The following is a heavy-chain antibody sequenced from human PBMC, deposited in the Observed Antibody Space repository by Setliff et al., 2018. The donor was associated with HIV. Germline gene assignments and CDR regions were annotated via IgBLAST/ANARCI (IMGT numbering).Heavy chain of an antibody. CDR1: GGSISSGSYY. V-gene: IGHV4-61*02. CDR2: INTSGST. D-gene: IGHD3-3*01. CDR3: LLWTGYYTYWFFDL. Sequence: SETLSLTCTVSGGSISSGSYYWSWIRQPAGKGLEWIGRINTSGSTNYNPSLKSRVTISVDTSKNQLSLKLNSVTAADTAVYYCLLWTGYYTYWFFDLWGRGALVTVSS. J-gene: IGHJ2*01.